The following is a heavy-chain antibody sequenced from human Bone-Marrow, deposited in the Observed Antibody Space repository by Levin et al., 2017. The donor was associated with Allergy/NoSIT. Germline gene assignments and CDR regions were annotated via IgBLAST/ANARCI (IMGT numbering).Heavy chain of an antibody. CDR1: GFTFSSYA. Sequence: PGGSLRLSCAASGFTFSSYAMHWVRQAPGKGLEWVAVISYDGSNKYYADSVKGRFTISRDNSKNTLYLQMNSLRAEDTAVYYCAREGIVGLGVLSYYFDYWGQGTLVTVSS. CDR3: AREGIVGLGVLSYYFDY. J-gene: IGHJ4*02. D-gene: IGHD3-22*01. V-gene: IGHV3-30*04. CDR2: ISYDGSNK.